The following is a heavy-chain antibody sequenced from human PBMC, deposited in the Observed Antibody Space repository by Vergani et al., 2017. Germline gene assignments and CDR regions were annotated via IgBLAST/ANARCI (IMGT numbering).Heavy chain of an antibody. V-gene: IGHV4-59*01. CDR2: IYYSGST. J-gene: IGHJ5*02. D-gene: IGHD3-9*01. CDR3: ARGHHDILTGPNWFDP. Sequence: QVQLQESGPGLVKPSETLSLTCTVSGGSLSSYYWRWIRQPPGKGLEWIGYIYYSGSTNYNPSLKSRVTISVDTSKNQFSLKLSSVTAADTAVYYCARGHHDILTGPNWFDPWGQGTLVTVSS. CDR1: GGSLSSYY.